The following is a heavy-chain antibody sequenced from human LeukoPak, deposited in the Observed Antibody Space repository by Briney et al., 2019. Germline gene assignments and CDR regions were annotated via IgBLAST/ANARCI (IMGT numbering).Heavy chain of an antibody. Sequence: ASVKVSCKASGYTFASYDINWVRQAPGQGPEWMGWMNPNSGNTAYAQKFQGRITMTRSPSTSTAYVELRSLRSEDTAVYYCARYPPAIPNDYWGQGTLVTVSS. CDR3: ARYPPAIPNDY. CDR2: MNPNSGNT. V-gene: IGHV1-8*01. CDR1: GYTFASYD. D-gene: IGHD2-2*02. J-gene: IGHJ4*02.